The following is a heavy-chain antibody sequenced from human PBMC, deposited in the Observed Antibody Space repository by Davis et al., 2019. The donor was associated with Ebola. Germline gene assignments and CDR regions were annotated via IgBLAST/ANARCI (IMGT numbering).Heavy chain of an antibody. Sequence: SGPTLAILTQTLTLTCTFSGFSLSTSDVGGGCIRHPPGKPLEWLALISWDDDKRFSPSLKSRLTITKDTSKNQVVLTMTNMDPVDTATYYCALCDSSRTYAFNIWGQGTMVTVSS. V-gene: IGHV2-5*02. J-gene: IGHJ3*02. CDR1: GFSLSTSDVG. D-gene: IGHD3-22*01. CDR2: ISWDDDK. CDR3: ALCDSSRTYAFNI.